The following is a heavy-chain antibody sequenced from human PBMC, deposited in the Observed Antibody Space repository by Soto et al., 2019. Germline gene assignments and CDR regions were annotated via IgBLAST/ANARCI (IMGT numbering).Heavy chain of an antibody. CDR2: ISGSGST. CDR1: GGSIRSGGYY. CDR3: SRGPGSGSYAAYYFDS. D-gene: IGHD3-10*01. J-gene: IGHJ4*01. Sequence: SETLSLTCTVSGGSIRSGGYYWNWVRHHPGKGLEGIGYISGSGSTWYNPSIDSRVTISVDTSKDQFSLKLRSVTAADTAVYSCSRGPGSGSYAAYYFDSWGQGTLVTVSS. V-gene: IGHV4-31*03.